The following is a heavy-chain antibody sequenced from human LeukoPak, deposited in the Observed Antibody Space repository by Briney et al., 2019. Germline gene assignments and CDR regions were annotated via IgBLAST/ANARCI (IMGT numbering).Heavy chain of an antibody. D-gene: IGHD6-19*01. Sequence: GSLRLSCAASGFTFSSYWMSWIRQPPGKGLEWIGEINHSGSTNYNPSLKSRVTISVDTSKTQFSLKLSSVTAADTAVYYCARLCIAVAGRPPYYYYYMDVWGKGTTVTISS. CDR1: GFTFSSYW. V-gene: IGHV4-34*01. CDR3: ARLCIAVAGRPPYYYYYMDV. J-gene: IGHJ6*03. CDR2: INHSGST.